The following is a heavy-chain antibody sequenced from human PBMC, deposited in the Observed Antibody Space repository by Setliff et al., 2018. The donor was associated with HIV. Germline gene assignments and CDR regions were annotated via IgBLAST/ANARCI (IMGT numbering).Heavy chain of an antibody. CDR1: GGSFSDYS. Sequence: SETLSLTCAVYGGSFSDYSWSWIRQPPGKGLEWIGEISYSGSTNYNPSLKSRVTISIDTSKNQFSLRLTSVTAADTATYFCARLGRAIDDGGSSLRLDFWGQGMLVTVSS. CDR3: ARLGRAIDDGGSSLRLDF. D-gene: IGHD2-15*01. V-gene: IGHV4-34*01. J-gene: IGHJ4*02. CDR2: ISYSGST.